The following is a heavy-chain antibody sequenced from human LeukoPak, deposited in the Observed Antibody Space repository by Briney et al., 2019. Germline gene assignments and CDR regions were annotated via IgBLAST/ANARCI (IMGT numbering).Heavy chain of an antibody. Sequence: SETLSLTCTVSGGSISSYYWNWIRQPPGKGLEWIGYIYYSGSTDYNPSLKSRVTISVDTSKNQFSLKLSSVTAADTAVYYCARQHDGDMATAIDYWGQGTLVTVSS. D-gene: IGHD5-12*01. V-gene: IGHV4-59*01. J-gene: IGHJ4*02. CDR1: GGSISSYY. CDR3: ARQHDGDMATAIDY. CDR2: IYYSGST.